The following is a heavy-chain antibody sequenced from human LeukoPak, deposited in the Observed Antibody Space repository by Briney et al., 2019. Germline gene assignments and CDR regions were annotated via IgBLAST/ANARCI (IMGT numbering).Heavy chain of an antibody. CDR2: IDWGDDK. CDR3: ARTPSSSSYFDY. D-gene: IGHD6-6*01. J-gene: IGHJ4*02. V-gene: IGHV2-70*04. Sequence: SGPTLVNHTQTLTLTCTFSGFSLSTSGMRVSWIRQPPGKALEWLARIDWGDDKFYSTSLKTRLTIFKDTSKNQVVLTMTNMDPVDTATYYCARTPSSSSYFDYWGQGTQVTVSS. CDR1: GFSLSTSGMR.